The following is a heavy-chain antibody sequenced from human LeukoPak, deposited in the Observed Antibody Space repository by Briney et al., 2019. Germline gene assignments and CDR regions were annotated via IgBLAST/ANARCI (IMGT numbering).Heavy chain of an antibody. J-gene: IGHJ4*02. V-gene: IGHV3-7*03. CDR1: GFTFSNYW. CDR2: IKPDGSEQ. CDR3: ARTKNSGRYYYFDY. Sequence: GSSLRLSCADSGFTFSNYWMSWLRQAPGKGLEWVANIKPDGSEQYYADSVKGRFSISRDKAKNSLFLQTNNLRAEDTAVYYCARTKNSGRYYYFDYWGPGTLVTVSS. D-gene: IGHD3-22*01.